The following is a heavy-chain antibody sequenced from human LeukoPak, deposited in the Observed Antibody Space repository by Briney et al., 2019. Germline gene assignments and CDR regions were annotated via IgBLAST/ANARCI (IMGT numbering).Heavy chain of an antibody. CDR3: ARAFRVWQLGAELDY. CDR1: GFTFSSYG. D-gene: IGHD6-6*01. V-gene: IGHV3-33*01. J-gene: IGHJ4*02. Sequence: GGSLRLSCAASGFTFSSYGMHWVRQAPGKGLEWVAVIWYDGSNKYYADSAKGRFTISRDNSKNTLYLQMNSLRAEDTAVYYCARAFRVWQLGAELDYWGQGTLVTVSS. CDR2: IWYDGSNK.